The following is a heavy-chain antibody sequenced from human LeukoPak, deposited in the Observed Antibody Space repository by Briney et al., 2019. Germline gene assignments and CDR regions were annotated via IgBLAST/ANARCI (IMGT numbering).Heavy chain of an antibody. D-gene: IGHD1-1*01. CDR1: GFPFSSYC. CDR2: ISASGSNI. Sequence: PGGSLRLSCAASGFPFSSYCMSWVRQAPGKGLEWVSYISASGSNIYYLDSVKGRFTVSRDNAMNSLFLQMDRPRAEDTAVYYCVRVKGTYFDFWGQGTLVTVSS. J-gene: IGHJ4*02. CDR3: VRVKGTYFDF. V-gene: IGHV3-48*01.